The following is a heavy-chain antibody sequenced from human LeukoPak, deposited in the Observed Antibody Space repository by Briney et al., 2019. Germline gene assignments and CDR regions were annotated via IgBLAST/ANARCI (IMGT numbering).Heavy chain of an antibody. CDR1: GYTFTSYG. CDR2: ISAYNGNT. J-gene: IGHJ6*02. Sequence: ASVKVSCKASGYTFTSYGISWVRQAPGQGLESMGWISAYNGNTNYAQKLQGRVTMTTDTSTSTAYMELRSLRSDDTAVYYCARDSYFGVAIIRHYGMDVWGQGTTVTVSS. CDR3: ARDSYFGVAIIRHYGMDV. V-gene: IGHV1-18*01. D-gene: IGHD3-3*01.